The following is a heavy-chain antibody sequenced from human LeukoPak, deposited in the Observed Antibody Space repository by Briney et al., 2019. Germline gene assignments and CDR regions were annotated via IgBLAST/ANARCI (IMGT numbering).Heavy chain of an antibody. CDR2: IYSGGST. Sequence: GGSLRLSCAASGFTVSSNYMSWVRQAPGKGLEWVSVIYSGGSTYYADSVKGRFTISRDNSKNTLYLQMNSLRAEDTAVYYCAREGHSSGFCGDFNIWGHGTMVTVSS. CDR1: GFTVSSNY. CDR3: AREGHSSGFCGDFNI. V-gene: IGHV3-53*01. J-gene: IGHJ3*02. D-gene: IGHD3-22*01.